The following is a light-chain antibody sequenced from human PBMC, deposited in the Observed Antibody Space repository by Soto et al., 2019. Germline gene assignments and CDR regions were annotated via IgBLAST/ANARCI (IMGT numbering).Light chain of an antibody. Sequence: QSALTQPRSVSGSPGQSVTISCTGTNSDVGGYNSVSWYQQHPGKAPKLMIYDVNKRPSGVPDRFSGSKSGNTASLTISGLQAEDEADYYCCSYAGSYTWVFGTGTQLTVL. CDR1: NSDVGGYNS. J-gene: IGLJ1*01. CDR3: CSYAGSYTWV. CDR2: DVN. V-gene: IGLV2-11*01.